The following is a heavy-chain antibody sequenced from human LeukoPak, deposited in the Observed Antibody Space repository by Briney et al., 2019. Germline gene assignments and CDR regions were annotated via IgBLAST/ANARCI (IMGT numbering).Heavy chain of an antibody. V-gene: IGHV4-34*01. J-gene: IGHJ4*02. D-gene: IGHD6-19*01. CDR1: GGSFSGYY. CDR3: ARGRGYSSGWY. Sequence: NPSETLSLTCAVYGGSFSGYYWSWIRQPPGKGLEWIGEINHSGSTNYNPSLKSRVTISVDTSKNQFSLKLSSVTAADTAVYYCARGRGYSSGWYWGQGTLVTVSS. CDR2: INHSGST.